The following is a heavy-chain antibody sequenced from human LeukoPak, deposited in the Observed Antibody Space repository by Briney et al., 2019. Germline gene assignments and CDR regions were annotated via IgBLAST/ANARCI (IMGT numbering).Heavy chain of an antibody. CDR1: GFTFSSYE. V-gene: IGHV3-30*18. J-gene: IGHJ6*02. Sequence: GGSLRLSCAASGFTFSSYEMNWVRQAPGKGLEWVAVMSYDGSNKYYADSVKGRFTISRDNSKNTLYLQMNSLRPEDTAVYYCAKDGGLAYCGGDCYPHYFYGMDVWGQGTTVTVSS. CDR3: AKDGGLAYCGGDCYPHYFYGMDV. CDR2: MSYDGSNK. D-gene: IGHD2-21*02.